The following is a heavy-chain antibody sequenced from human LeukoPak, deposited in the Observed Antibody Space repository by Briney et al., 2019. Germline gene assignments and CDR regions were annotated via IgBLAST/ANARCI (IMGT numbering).Heavy chain of an antibody. CDR1: GFTFSSYA. CDR2: ISYDGSNK. V-gene: IGHV3-30*04. Sequence: GRSLRLSCAASGFTFSSYAMHWVRQAPGKGLEWVAVISYDGSNKYYADSVKGRFTIPRDNSKNTLYLQMNSLRTEDTAVYYCARDWRGFGVVLTYYYYYYGMDVWGQGTTVTVSS. J-gene: IGHJ6*02. D-gene: IGHD3-3*01. CDR3: ARDWRGFGVVLTYYYYYYGMDV.